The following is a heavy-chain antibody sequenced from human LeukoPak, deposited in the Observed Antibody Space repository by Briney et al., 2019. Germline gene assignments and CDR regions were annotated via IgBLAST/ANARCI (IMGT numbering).Heavy chain of an antibody. CDR2: IYYSGST. V-gene: IGHV4-39*07. J-gene: IGHJ5*02. Sequence: NSSETLSLTCTVSGGSISSSSYYWGWIRQPPGKGLEWIGSIYYSGSTYYNPSLKSRVTISVDTSDNQFSLRLTSVTAADTAVYYCARSAGRSVDWDACFDPWGQGTLVTVSS. CDR1: GGSISSSSYY. D-gene: IGHD2-21*01. CDR3: ARSAGRSVDWDACFDP.